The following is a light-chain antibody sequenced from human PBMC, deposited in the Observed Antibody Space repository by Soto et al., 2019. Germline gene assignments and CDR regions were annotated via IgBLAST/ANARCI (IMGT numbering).Light chain of an antibody. CDR2: EGS. J-gene: IGLJ1*01. Sequence: LTHPASISVCLVHSITISRSRTTYGFETYNQVSWYQQHPGKAPKILIYEGSKRPSGVSNRFSGSKSGNTASLTISGLQAEDEADYFCSSYVGDSAYAFGTGTKV. CDR1: TYGFETYNQ. V-gene: IGLV2-23*01. CDR3: SSYVGDSAYA.